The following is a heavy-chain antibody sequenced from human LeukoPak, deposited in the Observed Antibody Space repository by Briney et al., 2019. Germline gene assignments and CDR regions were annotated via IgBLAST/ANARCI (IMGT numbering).Heavy chain of an antibody. CDR3: ARGGYNGHDPYYFDS. CDR1: GFTVITTY. Sequence: GGSLRLSCSASGFTVITTYMSWGRQALGKGLECVSVIYTGGNTYYADSVKGRFSISRHNSENKIYLQMDSLRPEDTAVYYCARGGYNGHDPYYFDSWGQGSLASVSS. D-gene: IGHD5-12*01. J-gene: IGHJ4*02. CDR2: IYTGGNT. V-gene: IGHV3-53*04.